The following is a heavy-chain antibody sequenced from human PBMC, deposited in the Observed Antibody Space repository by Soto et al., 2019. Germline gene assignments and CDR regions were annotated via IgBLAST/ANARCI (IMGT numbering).Heavy chain of an antibody. D-gene: IGHD2-15*01. CDR1: GFTFSSYA. CDR3: AKVNIRYCSGGSCYADYFDY. CDR2: ISGSGGSN. Sequence: GGSLRLSCSPSGFTFSSYAMSWVRQAPGKGREWVSAISGSGGSNYYAASLNGRFTISRDNSKDTVYLPMNSLRDEDTAVYYCAKVNIRYCSGGSCYADYFDYWVKGTLVTVS. J-gene: IGHJ4*02. V-gene: IGHV3-23*01.